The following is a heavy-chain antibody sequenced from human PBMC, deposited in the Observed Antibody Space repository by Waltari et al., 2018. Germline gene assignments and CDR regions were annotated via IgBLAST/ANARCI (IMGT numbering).Heavy chain of an antibody. CDR3: ARDSRGCSGGSCYSHYYYYYGMDV. V-gene: IGHV1-69*13. D-gene: IGHD2-15*01. CDR2: IIPLLGTA. CDR1: GGTFSSYA. Sequence: QVQLVQSGAEVKKPGSSVKVSCKASGGTFSSYAISWVRQAPGHGLEWMVGIIPLLGTAKYAQKVQGRVTMTADEATSTADMELSSLRSEDTAVYYCARDSRGCSGGSCYSHYYYYYGMDVWGQGTTVTVSS. J-gene: IGHJ6*02.